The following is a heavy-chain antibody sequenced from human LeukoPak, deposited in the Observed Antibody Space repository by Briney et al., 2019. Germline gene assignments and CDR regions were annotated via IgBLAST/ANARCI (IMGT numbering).Heavy chain of an antibody. Sequence: GKSLRLSCAASGFTFSSYVMHWVRQAPGKGLEWVSAISGSGGSTYYADSVKGRFTISRDNSKNTLYLQMNSLRAEDTAVYYCAKDDYGDLGDWFDPWGQGTLVTVSS. D-gene: IGHD4-17*01. CDR3: AKDDYGDLGDWFDP. V-gene: IGHV3-23*01. J-gene: IGHJ5*02. CDR2: ISGSGGST. CDR1: GFTFSSYV.